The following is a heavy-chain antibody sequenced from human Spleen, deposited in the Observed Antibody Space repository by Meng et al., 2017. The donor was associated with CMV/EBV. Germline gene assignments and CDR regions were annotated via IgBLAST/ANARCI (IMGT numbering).Heavy chain of an antibody. CDR3: ARARFDY. CDR1: GYSISSGYY. Sequence: SETLSLTCTVSGYSISSGYYWGWIRQPPGKGLEWIGSIYHSGSTYYNPSRKSRVTISVDTSKNQFSLKLSSVTAADTAVYYCARARFDYWGQGTLVTVSS. CDR2: IYHSGST. J-gene: IGHJ4*02. V-gene: IGHV4-38-2*02.